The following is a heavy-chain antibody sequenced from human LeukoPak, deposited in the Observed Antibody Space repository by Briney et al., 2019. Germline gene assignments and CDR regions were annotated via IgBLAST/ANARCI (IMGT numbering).Heavy chain of an antibody. CDR3: AKEGDYYGSGSHRDAFDM. D-gene: IGHD3-10*01. Sequence: GGSLRLSCAASGFTVSSNEMSWVRQAPGKGLEWVSSISGGSTYYADSRKGRFTISRDNSKNTLHLQMNSLRPEDTALYYCAKEGDYYGSGSHRDAFDMWGQGTMVTVSS. J-gene: IGHJ3*02. V-gene: IGHV3-38-3*01. CDR1: GFTVSSNE. CDR2: ISGGST.